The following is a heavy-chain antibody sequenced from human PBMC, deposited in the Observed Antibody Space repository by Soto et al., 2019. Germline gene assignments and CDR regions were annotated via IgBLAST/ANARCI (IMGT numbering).Heavy chain of an antibody. CDR2: IYYSGST. CDR1: GGSISNYY. CDR3: ARHRPGSGGSCYDY. J-gene: IGHJ4*02. V-gene: IGHV4-59*08. Sequence: PSETLSLTCTVSGGSISNYYWSWIRQPPGKGLEWIGYIYYSGSTNYNPSLKSRVTISVDTSKNQFSLKLNSVTAADTAVYYCARHRPGSGGSCYDYWGQGILVTVSS. D-gene: IGHD2-15*01.